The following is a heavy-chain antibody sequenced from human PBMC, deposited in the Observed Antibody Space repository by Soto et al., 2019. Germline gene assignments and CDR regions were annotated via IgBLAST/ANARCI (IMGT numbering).Heavy chain of an antibody. D-gene: IGHD2-15*01. CDR1: GGSISSGGYY. J-gene: IGHJ5*02. CDR2: IYYSGST. V-gene: IGHV4-31*03. CDR3: ARWPNIVVVVAATRGWFDP. Sequence: KSSETLSLTCTVSGGSISSGGYYWSWIRQHPGKGLEWIGYIYYSGSTYYNPSLRSRVTISVDTSKNQFSLKLSSVTAADTAVYYCARWPNIVVVVAATRGWFDPWGQGTLVTVSS.